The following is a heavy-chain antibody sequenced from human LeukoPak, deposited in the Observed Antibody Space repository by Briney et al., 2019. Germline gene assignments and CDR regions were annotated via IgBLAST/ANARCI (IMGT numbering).Heavy chain of an antibody. CDR1: GGSISSYY. Sequence: PSETLSLTCTVSGGSISSYYWSWIRQPAGKGLEWIGRIYTSGSTNYNPSLKSRVTMSVDTSKNQFSLKLSSVTAADTAVYYCARVIAVAGTKRAFDIWGQGTMVTVSS. J-gene: IGHJ3*02. V-gene: IGHV4-4*07. CDR2: IYTSGST. CDR3: ARVIAVAGTKRAFDI. D-gene: IGHD6-19*01.